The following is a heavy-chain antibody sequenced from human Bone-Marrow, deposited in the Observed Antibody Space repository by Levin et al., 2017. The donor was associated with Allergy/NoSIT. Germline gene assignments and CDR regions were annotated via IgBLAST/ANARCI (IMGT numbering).Heavy chain of an antibody. J-gene: IGHJ4*02. Sequence: GESLKISCAASGFTFSSYAMSWVRQAPGKGLEWVSAISGSGGSTYYADSVKGRFTISRDNSKNTLYLQMNSLRAEDTAVYYCAKDCVNGVCLYWGQGTLVTVSS. CDR3: AKDCVNGVCLY. CDR2: ISGSGGST. D-gene: IGHD2-8*01. CDR1: GFTFSSYA. V-gene: IGHV3-23*01.